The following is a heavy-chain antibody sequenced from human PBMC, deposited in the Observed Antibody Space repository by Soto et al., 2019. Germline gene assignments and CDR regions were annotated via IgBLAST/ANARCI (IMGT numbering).Heavy chain of an antibody. D-gene: IGHD6-19*01. V-gene: IGHV4-38-2*01. Sequence: SETLSLTCAVSGYSISSGYYCGWIRQPPGKGLEWIGSIYHSGNTYYNPSLKSRVTISVDTSKNHFSLKLSSVTAADMAVYYCARARIVVAGTIVDYWGQGTLVTVSS. CDR1: GYSISSGYY. CDR3: ARARIVVAGTIVDY. CDR2: IYHSGNT. J-gene: IGHJ4*02.